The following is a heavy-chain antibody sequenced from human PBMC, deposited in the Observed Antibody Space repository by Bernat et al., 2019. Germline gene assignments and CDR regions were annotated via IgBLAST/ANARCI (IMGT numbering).Heavy chain of an antibody. D-gene: IGHD6-13*01. J-gene: IGHJ5*02. CDR2: INPNSGGT. CDR1: GYTFSDYY. Sequence: QVQLVQSGAEVKKPGASVKVSCKASGYTFSDYYIHWVRQAPGQGLEWMGRINPNSGGTNYAQKFQGRVTMTRDTSISTAYMELSRLRSDDTAVYYCARDLRSSSWNYNWFDPWGQGTLVTVSS. V-gene: IGHV1-2*06. CDR3: ARDLRSSSWNYNWFDP.